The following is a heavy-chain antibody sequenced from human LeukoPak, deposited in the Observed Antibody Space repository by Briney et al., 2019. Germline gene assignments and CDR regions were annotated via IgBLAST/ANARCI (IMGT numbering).Heavy chain of an antibody. V-gene: IGHV3-11*03. D-gene: IGHD6-13*01. CDR3: ARNPSASGRNSYYGVDV. J-gene: IGHJ6*02. CDR1: GFTFSDYY. CDR2: ISSSGYT. Sequence: GGSLRLSCAASGFTFSDYYMSWIRQAPGKGLEWVSDISSSGYTNYADSVKGRFTISRDNAKNSLYLQMNSLRTEDTAVYYCARNPSASGRNSYYGVDVWGQGTTVTVSS.